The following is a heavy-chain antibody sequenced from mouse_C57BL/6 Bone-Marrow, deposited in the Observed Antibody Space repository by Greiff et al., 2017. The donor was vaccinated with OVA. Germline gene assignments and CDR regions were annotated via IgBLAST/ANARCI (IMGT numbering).Heavy chain of an antibody. J-gene: IGHJ4*01. CDR3: ASGSSSWAMDY. D-gene: IGHD1-1*01. V-gene: IGHV14-2*01. Sequence: EVQRVESGAELVKPGASVKLSCTASGFNIKDYYMHWVKQRTEQGLEWIGRIDPEDGETKYAPKFQGKATITADTSSNTAYLQLSSLTSEDTAVYYCASGSSSWAMDYWGQGTSVTVSS. CDR1: GFNIKDYY. CDR2: IDPEDGET.